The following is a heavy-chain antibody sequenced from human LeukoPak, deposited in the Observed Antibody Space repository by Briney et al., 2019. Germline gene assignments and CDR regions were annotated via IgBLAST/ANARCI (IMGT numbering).Heavy chain of an antibody. Sequence: SETLSLTCAASGCTISSYYWSWIRQPPGKGLEWIGYFHYSGTTNYNPSLKSRVTISLDTSKNQFSLKLSSVTAADTAVYYCARVDANWGVVDYWGQGTLVTVSS. D-gene: IGHD7-27*01. V-gene: IGHV4-59*01. CDR3: ARVDANWGVVDY. CDR1: GCTISSYY. CDR2: FHYSGTT. J-gene: IGHJ4*02.